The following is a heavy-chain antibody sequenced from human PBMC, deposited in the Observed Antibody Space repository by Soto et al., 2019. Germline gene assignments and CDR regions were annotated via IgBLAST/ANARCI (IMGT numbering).Heavy chain of an antibody. D-gene: IGHD3-3*01. J-gene: IGHJ3*02. CDR1: GYPVTAYY. CDR3: ARGGGVGVAGSAAFDM. V-gene: IGHV1-2*02. Sequence: QLHLVQSGAVVKKPGASVTVSCSASGYPVTAYYMHWVRQAPGRGLEWMGGVNPATGAAKYTQTFQGRVNESRDTSTSPVFKELSGLTSEDTAVFYCARGGGVGVAGSAAFDMWGQGTLVTVSS. CDR2: VNPATGAA.